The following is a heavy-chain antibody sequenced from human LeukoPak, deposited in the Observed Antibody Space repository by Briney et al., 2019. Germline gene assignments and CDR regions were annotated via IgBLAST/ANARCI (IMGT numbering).Heavy chain of an antibody. CDR1: GGSFSGYY. CDR3: ARAPRYSSSWYAY. CDR2: INHSGST. J-gene: IGHJ4*02. D-gene: IGHD6-13*01. V-gene: IGHV4-34*01. Sequence: SETLSLTCAVYGGSFSGYYWSWIRQPPGKGLEWIGEINHSGSTNYNPSLKSRVTISVDTSKNQFSLKLSSVTAADTAVYNCARAPRYSSSWYAYWGQGTLVTVSS.